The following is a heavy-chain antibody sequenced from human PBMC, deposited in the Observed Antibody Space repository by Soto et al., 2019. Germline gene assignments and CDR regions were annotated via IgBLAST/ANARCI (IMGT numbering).Heavy chain of an antibody. CDR1: GGSFSGYY. CDR3: ARGPLGRFRYYDSSGSKGAFDI. Sequence: SETLSLTCAVYGGSFSGYYWSWIRQPPGKGLEWIGEINHSGSTNYNPSLKSRVTISVDTSKNQFSLKLSSVTAADTAVYYCARGPLGRFRYYDSSGSKGAFDIWGQGTMVTVSS. J-gene: IGHJ3*02. CDR2: INHSGST. D-gene: IGHD3-22*01. V-gene: IGHV4-34*01.